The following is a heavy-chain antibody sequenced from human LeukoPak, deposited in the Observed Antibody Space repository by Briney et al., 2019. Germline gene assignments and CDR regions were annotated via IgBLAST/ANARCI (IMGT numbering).Heavy chain of an antibody. Sequence: ASVKVSCKASGYTFTSYGISWVRQAPGQGLEWMGWINAYNGNTNYAQKLQGRVTMTTDTSTSTAYMELRSLRSDDTAVYYCARVLVSGWYGLDAFDIWGQGTMVTVSS. J-gene: IGHJ3*02. CDR1: GYTFTSYG. CDR2: INAYNGNT. D-gene: IGHD6-19*01. CDR3: ARVLVSGWYGLDAFDI. V-gene: IGHV1-18*01.